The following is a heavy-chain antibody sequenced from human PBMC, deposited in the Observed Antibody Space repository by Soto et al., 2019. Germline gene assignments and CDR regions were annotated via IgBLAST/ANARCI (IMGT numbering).Heavy chain of an antibody. J-gene: IGHJ5*02. D-gene: IGHD3-3*01. CDR1: GGSISSYY. Sequence: SETLSLTCTVSGGSISSYYWRWIRQPPGKGLEWIGYIYYSGSTNYNPSLKSRVTISVDTSKNQFSLKLSSVTAADTAVYYCARALGYDFWSGWFDPWGQGTLVTVSS. CDR3: ARALGYDFWSGWFDP. CDR2: IYYSGST. V-gene: IGHV4-59*01.